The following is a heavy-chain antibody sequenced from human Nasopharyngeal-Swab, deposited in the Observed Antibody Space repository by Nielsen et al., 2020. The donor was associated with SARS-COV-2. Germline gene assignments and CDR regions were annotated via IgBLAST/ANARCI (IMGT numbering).Heavy chain of an antibody. J-gene: IGHJ6*03. Sequence: GGSLRLSCKGSGYSFTSYWIGWVRQMPGKGLVRMGIIYPGDSDTRYSSSFKGQVTISADKSISTAYLQWSSLKASDTAMYYCARGHIVVSQQGYYYMDVWGKGTTVTVSS. D-gene: IGHD2-21*01. CDR3: ARGHIVVSQQGYYYMDV. V-gene: IGHV5-51*01. CDR1: GYSFTSYW. CDR2: IYPGDSDT.